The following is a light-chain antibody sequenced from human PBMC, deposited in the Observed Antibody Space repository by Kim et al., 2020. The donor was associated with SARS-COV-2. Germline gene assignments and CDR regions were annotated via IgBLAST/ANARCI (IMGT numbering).Light chain of an antibody. V-gene: IGLV1-47*01. CDR3: ATWDDSLSGPV. Sequence: GQRVPISCSGGSSNVGTNYVHWYQQLPGTAPKLLIYKNRQRPSGVPGRFSGSKSGTSASLAISGLQSEDEADYYCATWDDSLSGPVFGGGTKVTVL. CDR2: KNR. CDR1: SSNVGTNY. J-gene: IGLJ3*02.